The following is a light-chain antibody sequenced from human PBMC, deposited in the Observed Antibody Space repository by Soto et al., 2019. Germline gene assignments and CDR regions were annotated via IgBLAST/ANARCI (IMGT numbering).Light chain of an antibody. J-gene: IGKJ1*01. CDR1: QGFRNY. CDR2: AAS. CDR3: QQYYSYPRT. V-gene: IGKV1-8*01. Sequence: IRITRPQSSPPAPKGEELTITFRGGQGFRNYLAWYQQKPGEAPKVPIYAASTLQSGVPSRFSGSGSGTDFTLTISWLQSEDFATYYCQQYYSYPRTFGQGTKVEI.